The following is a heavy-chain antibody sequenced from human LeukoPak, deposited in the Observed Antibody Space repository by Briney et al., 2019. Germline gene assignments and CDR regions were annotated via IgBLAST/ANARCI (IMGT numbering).Heavy chain of an antibody. CDR3: ARGSLEWSYNWFDP. CDR1: GYTFTSYG. CDR2: ISAYNGNA. V-gene: IGHV1-18*01. J-gene: IGHJ5*02. Sequence: ASVKVSCKASGYTFTSYGISWVRQAPGQGLEWMGWISAYNGNANYARKLQGRVTMTTDTSTSTAYMELRSLGSDDTAVYYCARGSLEWSYNWFDPWGQGTLVTVSS. D-gene: IGHD3-3*01.